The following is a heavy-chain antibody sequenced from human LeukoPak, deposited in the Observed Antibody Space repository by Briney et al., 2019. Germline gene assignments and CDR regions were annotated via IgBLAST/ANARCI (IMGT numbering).Heavy chain of an antibody. Sequence: ASVKVSCKASGYTFTSYGISWVRQAPGQGLEGMGWISAYNGNTNYAQKLQGRVTMTTDTSTSTAYMELRSLRSDDTAVYYCARENNYYDSSGYYYGGDWFDPWGQGTLVTVSS. J-gene: IGHJ5*02. D-gene: IGHD3-22*01. CDR3: ARENNYYDSSGYYYGGDWFDP. CDR2: ISAYNGNT. V-gene: IGHV1-18*01. CDR1: GYTFTSYG.